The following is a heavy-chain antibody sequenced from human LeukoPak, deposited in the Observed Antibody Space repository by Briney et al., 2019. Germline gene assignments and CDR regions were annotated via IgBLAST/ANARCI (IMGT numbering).Heavy chain of an antibody. CDR1: GFTFSSYA. D-gene: IGHD3-10*01. V-gene: IGHV3-23*01. Sequence: PGGSLRLSCAASGFTFSSYAMSWVRQAPGKGLEWVSAISGSGGSTYYADSVKGRFSISRDNSKNTLYLQMNSLRAEDTAVYYCAMEVPYYYGSGSYDYWGQGTLVTVSS. J-gene: IGHJ4*02. CDR2: ISGSGGST. CDR3: AMEVPYYYGSGSYDY.